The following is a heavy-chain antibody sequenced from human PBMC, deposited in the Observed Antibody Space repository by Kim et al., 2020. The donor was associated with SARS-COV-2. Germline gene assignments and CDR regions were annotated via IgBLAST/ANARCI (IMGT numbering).Heavy chain of an antibody. V-gene: IGHV3-23*01. CDR2: VSSRGDTP. CDR3: AKPAMGATAYYFDY. Sequence: GGSLRLSCVASGFGFRNYAMTWVRQAPGKGLEWVAGVSSRGDTPYYAASVKGRFTVSRDNSKNTVYLQLSSLRADDTAVYYCAKPAMGATAYYFDYWGQGTVVTVSS. J-gene: IGHJ4*02. CDR1: GFGFRNYA. D-gene: IGHD1-26*01.